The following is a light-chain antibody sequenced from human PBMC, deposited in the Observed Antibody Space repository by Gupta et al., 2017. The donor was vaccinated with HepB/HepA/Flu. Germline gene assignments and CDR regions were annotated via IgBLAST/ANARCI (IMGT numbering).Light chain of an antibody. CDR1: QSLVHSNGYNY. CDR3: MQALESPRT. V-gene: IGKV2-28*01. CDR2: LGS. J-gene: IGKJ2*02. Sequence: DIVMTQSPLSLPVTPGAPASISCRSSQSLVHSNGYNYVDWYLQKPGQSPQLLIYLGSNRASGVPDRFSGSGSGADFTLKISRVEADDVGVYYCMQALESPRTFGQGTKLEIK.